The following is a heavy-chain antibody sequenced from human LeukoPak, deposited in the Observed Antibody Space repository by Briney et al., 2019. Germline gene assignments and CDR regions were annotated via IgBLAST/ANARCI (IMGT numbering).Heavy chain of an antibody. J-gene: IGHJ4*02. CDR3: ARQPGISVDYFDY. CDR2: IIPIFGTA. D-gene: IGHD3-3*02. V-gene: IGHV1-69*13. CDR1: GYTFTSYG. Sequence: GASVKVSCKASGYTFTSYGISWVRQAPGQGLEWMGGIIPIFGTANYAQKFQGRVTIAADESTSTAYMELSSLRSEDTAVYYCARQPGISVDYFDYWGQGTLVTVSS.